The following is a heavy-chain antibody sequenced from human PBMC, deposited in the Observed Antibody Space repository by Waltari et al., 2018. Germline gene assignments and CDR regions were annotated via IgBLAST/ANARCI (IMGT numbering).Heavy chain of an antibody. CDR3: ARLARYGDSGLDY. CDR1: GVSISSSSDY. Sequence: QLQLQESGPGLVKPSETLSLTCTVSGVSISSSSDYWGWIRQPPGKGLEWIANIYYTGNTDYNASLKSRVTISVDTSKNQFSLKMRSVTAADTAVYYCARLARYGDSGLDYWGQGTLVSVSS. D-gene: IGHD4-17*01. V-gene: IGHV4-39*01. CDR2: IYYTGNT. J-gene: IGHJ4*02.